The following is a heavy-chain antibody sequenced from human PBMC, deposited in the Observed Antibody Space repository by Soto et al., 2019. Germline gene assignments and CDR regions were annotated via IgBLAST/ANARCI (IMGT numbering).Heavy chain of an antibody. CDR3: AKDWLKTTETTPGS. V-gene: IGHV3-30*18. J-gene: IGHJ4*02. CDR1: GFTFRNYG. D-gene: IGHD4-17*01. CDR2: ISFDGNNE. Sequence: QVQLVESGGGVVQPGRSLRLSCTASGFTFRNYGMHWVRQAPGKGLEWVAVISFDGNNEYYSGSVKGRFTISRDKFKDTPYLQMNRLRAEDTAVYDCAKDWLKTTETTPGSGGQGTLVTVSS.